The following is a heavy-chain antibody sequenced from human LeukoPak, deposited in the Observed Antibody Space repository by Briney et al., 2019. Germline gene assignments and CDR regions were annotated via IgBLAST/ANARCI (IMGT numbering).Heavy chain of an antibody. V-gene: IGHV1-18*04. Sequence: SVKVSCKAAGYTFTSYGISWVRQAPGQGLEWMGWISAYNGNTNYAQKLQGRVTMTTDTSTSTAYMELRSLRSDDTAVYYCARDSGLSGYSYGQPFDIWGQGTMVTVSS. CDR1: GYTFTSYG. CDR3: ARDSGLSGYSYGQPFDI. D-gene: IGHD5-18*01. CDR2: ISAYNGNT. J-gene: IGHJ3*02.